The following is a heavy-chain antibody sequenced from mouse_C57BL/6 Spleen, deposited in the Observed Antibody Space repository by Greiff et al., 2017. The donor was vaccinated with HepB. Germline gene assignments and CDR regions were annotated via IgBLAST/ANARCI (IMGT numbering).Heavy chain of an antibody. Sequence: QVQLQQSGAELVRPGASVTLSCKASGYTFTDYEMHWVKQTPVHGLEWIGAIDPETGGTAYNQKFKGKAILTADKSSSTAYMELRSLTSEDSAVYYSHYYGSSTGYFDVWGTGTTVTVSS. CDR3: HYYGSSTGYFDV. CDR1: GYTFTDYE. CDR2: IDPETGGT. V-gene: IGHV1-15*01. J-gene: IGHJ1*03. D-gene: IGHD1-1*01.